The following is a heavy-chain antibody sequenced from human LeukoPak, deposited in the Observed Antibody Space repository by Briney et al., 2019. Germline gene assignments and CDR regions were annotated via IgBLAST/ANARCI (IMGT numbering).Heavy chain of an antibody. CDR2: INPNSGGT. J-gene: IGHJ5*02. V-gene: IGHV1-2*02. D-gene: IGHD6-19*01. CDR1: GYTFTGYY. Sequence: ASVKVSCKASGYTFTGYYMHWVRQAPGQGLEWMGWINPNSGGTNYAQKFQGRVTMTRDTSISTAYMELSRLRSDDTAVYYCARDGPYSSGWYSRFDPWGQGTLVTVSS. CDR3: ARDGPYSSGWYSRFDP.